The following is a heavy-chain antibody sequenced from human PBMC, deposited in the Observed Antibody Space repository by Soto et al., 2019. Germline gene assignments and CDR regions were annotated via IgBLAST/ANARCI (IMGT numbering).Heavy chain of an antibody. CDR3: ARDQWQTGGFSGFDP. V-gene: IGHV4-30-4*01. CDR2: IFHSGST. D-gene: IGHD6-19*01. J-gene: IGHJ5*02. CDR1: GAPIDRGDYF. Sequence: QVQMQESGPGLVKPSETLSLTCTVSGAPIDRGDYFWSWIRQPPGQGLEWLGNIFHSGSTYYNPSLASRLTIFVDTAKNQISLSLASVTADDTAVYYCARDQWQTGGFSGFDPWGQGTLVTVSS.